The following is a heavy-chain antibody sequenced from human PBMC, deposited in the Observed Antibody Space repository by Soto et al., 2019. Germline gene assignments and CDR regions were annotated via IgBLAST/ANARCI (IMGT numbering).Heavy chain of an antibody. CDR1: GYTFTSYF. V-gene: IGHV1-2*02. CDR2: IGAVSGGT. D-gene: IGHD2-15*01. J-gene: IGHJ4*02. Sequence: GAAVKVSCKAAGYTFTSYFLHWVRQAPGQGREGLGWIGAVSGGTNYAQKFQGRFTMTTDTSITPAYIELSRLTSADSCVYYCPRGWQRGSDYWGQGALVTVSS. CDR3: PRGWQRGSDY.